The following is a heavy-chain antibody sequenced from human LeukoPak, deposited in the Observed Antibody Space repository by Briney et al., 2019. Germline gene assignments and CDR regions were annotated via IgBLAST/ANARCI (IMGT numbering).Heavy chain of an antibody. J-gene: IGHJ4*02. CDR2: ISYDGSNK. D-gene: IGHD6-13*01. CDR3: ARDTSSWSY. CDR1: GFTFGSYG. V-gene: IGHV3-30*03. Sequence: GRSLRLSCAASGFTFGSYGMHWVRQAPGKGLEWVAVISYDGSNKYYADSVKGRFTISRDNSKNTLYLQMNSLRAEDTGVYYCARDTSSWSYWGQGTLVTVSS.